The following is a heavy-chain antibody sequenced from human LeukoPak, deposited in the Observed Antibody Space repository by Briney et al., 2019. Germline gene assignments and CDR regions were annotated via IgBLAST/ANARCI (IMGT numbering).Heavy chain of an antibody. V-gene: IGHV1-8*03. Sequence: GASVKVSCKASGYTLTSYDINWVRQATGQGLEWMGWMNPNSGNTGYAQKFQGRVTITRNTSISTAYMELSSLRSEDTAVYYCARGGVAAAGNSADYWGQGTLVTVSS. CDR2: MNPNSGNT. CDR3: ARGGVAAAGNSADY. CDR1: GYTLTSYD. D-gene: IGHD6-13*01. J-gene: IGHJ4*02.